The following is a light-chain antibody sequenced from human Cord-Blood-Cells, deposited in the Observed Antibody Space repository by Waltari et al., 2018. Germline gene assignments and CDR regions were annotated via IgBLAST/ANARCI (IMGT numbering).Light chain of an antibody. CDR3: CSYAGSSTYV. V-gene: IGLV2-23*02. J-gene: IGLJ1*01. CDR1: SSDVGSYNL. Sequence: QSALTQPASVSGSPGQSITISCTGTSSDVGSYNLVSWYQQHPGKAPKLMIYEVSKRPSGVSNRVSGSKSGNTASLTISGLQAEDEAGYYCCSYAGSSTYVFVTGTKVTVL. CDR2: EVS.